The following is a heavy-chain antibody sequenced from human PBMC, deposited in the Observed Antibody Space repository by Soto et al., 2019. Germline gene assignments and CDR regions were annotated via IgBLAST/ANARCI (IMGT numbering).Heavy chain of an antibody. J-gene: IGHJ4*02. CDR2: IIPIFGTA. Sequence: SVKVSCKASGGTLSRYAIIWVRQAPGQGLEWMGGIIPIFGTANYAQKFQGRVTITADESTSTAYMELSSLRSEDTAVYYCARARGSSSHVDYWGQGTLVTVSS. V-gene: IGHV1-69*13. CDR3: ARARGSSSHVDY. CDR1: GGTLSRYA. D-gene: IGHD6-6*01.